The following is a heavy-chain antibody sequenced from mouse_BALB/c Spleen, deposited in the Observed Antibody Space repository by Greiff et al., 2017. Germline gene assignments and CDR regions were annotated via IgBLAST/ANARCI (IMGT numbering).Heavy chain of an antibody. J-gene: IGHJ2*01. D-gene: IGHD1-1*01. CDR1: GYSITSDYA. CDR2: ISYSGST. V-gene: IGHV3-2*02. Sequence: EVKLMESGPGLVKPSQSLSLTCTVTGYSITSDYAWNWIRQFPGNKLEWMGYISYSGSTSYNPSLKSRISITRDTSKNQFFLQLNSVTTEDTATYYCARKGNYGSSYGYWGQGTTLTVSS. CDR3: ARKGNYGSSYGY.